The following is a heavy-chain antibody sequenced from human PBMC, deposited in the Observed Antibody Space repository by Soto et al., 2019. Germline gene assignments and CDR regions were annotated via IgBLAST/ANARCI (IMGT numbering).Heavy chain of an antibody. CDR3: AREREGSSGWVDAFDI. J-gene: IGHJ3*02. CDR2: IYSGGST. CDR1: GFTVSSNY. V-gene: IGHV3-53*04. Sequence: EVQLVESGGGLVQPGGSLRLSCAASGFTVSSNYMSWVRQAPGKGLEWVSVIYSGGSTYYVDSVKGRFTISRHNSKNTLYLQMNSLRAEDTAVYYCAREREGSSGWVDAFDIWGQGTMVTVSS. D-gene: IGHD6-19*01.